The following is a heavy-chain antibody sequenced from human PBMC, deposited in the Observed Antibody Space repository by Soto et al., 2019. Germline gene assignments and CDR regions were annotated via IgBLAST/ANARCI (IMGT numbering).Heavy chain of an antibody. J-gene: IGHJ3*01. CDR2: ITHTGNS. CDR3: ARGRAFGDFAH. CDR1: GGSFSSFS. D-gene: IGHD4-17*01. Sequence: PSETLSLTCTVYGGSFSSFSWSWIRQPPGKGLEWIGDITHTGNSIYNPSLKNRVAISAETSKNQFSLNLTSVNAADTSVYFCARGRAFGDFAHWGQGTMVTVSS. V-gene: IGHV4-34*01.